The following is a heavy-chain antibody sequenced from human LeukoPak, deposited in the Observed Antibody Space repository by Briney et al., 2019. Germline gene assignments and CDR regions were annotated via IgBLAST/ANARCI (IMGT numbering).Heavy chain of an antibody. CDR3: ARANPGYSSSWVD. V-gene: IGHV3-48*01. CDR1: GFTFSSYS. Sequence: GGSLRLSCAASGFTFSSYSMNWVRQAPGKGLEWVSYISSSSSTIYYADSVKGRFTISRDNAKNSLYLQMNSLRAEDTAVYYCARANPGYSSSWVDWGQGTLVTVSS. D-gene: IGHD6-13*01. J-gene: IGHJ4*02. CDR2: ISSSSSTI.